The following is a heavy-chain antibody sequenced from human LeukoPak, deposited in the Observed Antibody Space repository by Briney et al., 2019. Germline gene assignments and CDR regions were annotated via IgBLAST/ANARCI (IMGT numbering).Heavy chain of an antibody. D-gene: IGHD3-3*01. Sequence: ASVKVSCKASGYTFTGYYMHWVRQPPGQGLEWVGWINPNSGGTNYAQQFQPRVTMTRDTSISPAYMELSWLRSDDTAVYYCARAPDFWSGYYTGRAFDIWGQGTMVTVSS. CDR3: ARAPDFWSGYYTGRAFDI. J-gene: IGHJ3*02. CDR1: GYTFTGYY. CDR2: INPNSGGT. V-gene: IGHV1-2*02.